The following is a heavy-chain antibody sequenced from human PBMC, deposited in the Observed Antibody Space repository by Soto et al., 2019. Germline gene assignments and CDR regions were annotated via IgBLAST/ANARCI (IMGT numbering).Heavy chain of an antibody. J-gene: IGHJ2*01. V-gene: IGHV3-74*01. CDR3: LSVRQGAWYFDI. CDR2: INPDGRVT. D-gene: IGHD3-16*01. CDR1: GFTFSDCW. Sequence: EVQLVESGGGLVQPGGSLTLSCAASGFTFSDCWMHWVRQAPGKGVGWVSRINPDGRVTNYVDSVKGLFTISRDNARDTLYPQMNSLRPEDTAQYYCLSVRQGAWYFDIWGRGTLVTVSS.